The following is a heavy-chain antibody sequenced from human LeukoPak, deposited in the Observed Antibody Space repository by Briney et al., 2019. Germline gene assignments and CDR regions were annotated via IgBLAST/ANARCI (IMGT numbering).Heavy chain of an antibody. J-gene: IGHJ4*02. V-gene: IGHV3-23*01. CDR1: GFTVSSNY. CDR2: ISGSGGST. D-gene: IGHD3-9*01. Sequence: GGSLRLSCAASGFTVSSNYMSWVRQAPGKGLEWVSAISGSGGSTYYADSVKGRFTISRDNSKNTLYLQMNSLRAEDTAVYYCARGYYDILTGPPFDYWGQGTLVTVSS. CDR3: ARGYYDILTGPPFDY.